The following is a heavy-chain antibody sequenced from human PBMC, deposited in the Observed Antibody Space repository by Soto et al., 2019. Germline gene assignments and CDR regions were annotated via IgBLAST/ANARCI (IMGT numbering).Heavy chain of an antibody. CDR1: GITLANTA. J-gene: IGHJ4*02. Sequence: EVQLLESGGDSVQPGGSLRLSCAASGITLANTAMTWVRQAPGKGLEWVSSMTISGDSTHYAYSVKGRFTISRDNSANTLYLQLNSLRPDDTAVYYCATEIRPNDFWGQGTLVTVSS. V-gene: IGHV3-23*01. CDR3: ATEIRPNDF. CDR2: MTISGDST.